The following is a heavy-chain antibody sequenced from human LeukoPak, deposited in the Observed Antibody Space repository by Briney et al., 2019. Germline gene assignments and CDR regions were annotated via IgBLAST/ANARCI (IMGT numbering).Heavy chain of an antibody. CDR1: GYTFTSYY. Sequence: ASVKVSCKASGYTFTSYYMHWVRQAPGQGLEWMGIINPSGGSTSYAQKFQGRVTMTRDMSTSTVYMELSSLRSEDTAVYYCAPEVVDTAMVNWGQGTLVTVSS. V-gene: IGHV1-46*01. CDR2: INPSGGST. J-gene: IGHJ4*02. D-gene: IGHD5-18*01. CDR3: APEVVDTAMVN.